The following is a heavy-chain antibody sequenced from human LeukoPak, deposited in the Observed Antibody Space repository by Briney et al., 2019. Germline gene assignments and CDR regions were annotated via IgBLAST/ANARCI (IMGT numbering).Heavy chain of an antibody. J-gene: IGHJ4*02. CDR2: FDPEDGET. Sequence: GASVKVSCKVSGYTLTELSMHWVRQAPGKGLEWMGGFDPEDGETIYAQKFQGRVTMTRDTSTSTVYMELSSLRSEDTAVYYCAVEPDSSVYDYFDYWGQGTLVTVSS. V-gene: IGHV1-24*01. CDR3: AVEPDSSVYDYFDY. CDR1: GYTLTELS. D-gene: IGHD3-22*01.